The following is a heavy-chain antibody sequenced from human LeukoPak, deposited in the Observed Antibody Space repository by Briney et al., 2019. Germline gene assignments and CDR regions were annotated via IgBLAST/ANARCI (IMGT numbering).Heavy chain of an antibody. J-gene: IGHJ4*02. D-gene: IGHD4-17*01. V-gene: IGHV3-23*01. CDR3: AKDKYGEGYYFDY. CDR2: ISGSGGSA. CDR1: GFTFSSYA. Sequence: PGGSLRLSCAASGFTFSSYAMSWVRQAPGKGLEWVSAISGSGGSAYYADYVKGRFTISRDNSKNTLYLQMNSRRAEDTAVYYCAKDKYGEGYYFDYWGQGTLVTVSS.